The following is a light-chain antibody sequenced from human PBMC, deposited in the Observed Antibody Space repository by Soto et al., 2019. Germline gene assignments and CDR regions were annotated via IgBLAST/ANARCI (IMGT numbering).Light chain of an antibody. J-gene: IGLJ2*01. V-gene: IGLV2-14*03. CDR3: TSWITSTTMI. CDR1: SSDIGAYNY. CDR2: DVN. Sequence: QSALTQPAAVSGSPGQSITISCTGTSSDIGAYNYVSWYQQHPGKAPKLMIYDVNIRPSGVSNRVSGSKSGNTASLTISGLQAEDEADYYCTSWITSTTMIFGGGTKVTVL.